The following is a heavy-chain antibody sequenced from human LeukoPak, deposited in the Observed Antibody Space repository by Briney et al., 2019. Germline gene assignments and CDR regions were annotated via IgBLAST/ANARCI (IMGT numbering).Heavy chain of an antibody. Sequence: APVKVSCKASGYTFTGYYMHWVRQAPGQGLEWMGWINPNSGGTNYAQKFQGRVTMTRDTSISTAYMELSRLRSDDTAVYYCARDSSYSGSYYWFDPWGQGTLVTVSS. V-gene: IGHV1-2*02. CDR3: ARDSSYSGSYYWFDP. CDR1: GYTFTGYY. D-gene: IGHD1-26*01. J-gene: IGHJ5*02. CDR2: INPNSGGT.